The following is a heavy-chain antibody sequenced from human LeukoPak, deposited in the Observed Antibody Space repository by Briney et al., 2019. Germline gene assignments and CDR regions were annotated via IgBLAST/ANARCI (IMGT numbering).Heavy chain of an antibody. V-gene: IGHV4-59*01. CDR3: ARDRLTFRSTYYGSGSSYYMDV. CDR2: IYYSGST. D-gene: IGHD3-10*01. CDR1: GGSISSYY. J-gene: IGHJ6*03. Sequence: PSETLSLTCTVSGGSISSYYWSWIRQPPGKGLEWIGYIYYSGSTNYNPSLKSRVTISVDTSKNQFSLKLSSVTAADTAVYYCARDRLTFRSTYYGSGSSYYMDVWGKGTTVAISS.